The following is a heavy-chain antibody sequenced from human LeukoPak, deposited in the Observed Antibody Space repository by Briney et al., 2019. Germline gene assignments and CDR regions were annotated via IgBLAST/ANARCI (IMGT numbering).Heavy chain of an antibody. D-gene: IGHD3-10*01. CDR2: ISPHNGNR. CDR3: ARTGYGSGSDDFDF. Sequence: APVKVSCKXSGYTFTRYGVSWVRQAPGQGLEWMGRISPHNGNRDYAQKFKDRVTMTTDTSTNTVYLELRSLRPDDTAMYYCARTGYGSGSDDFDFWGQGTLVTVSS. J-gene: IGHJ4*02. V-gene: IGHV1-18*01. CDR1: GYTFTRYG.